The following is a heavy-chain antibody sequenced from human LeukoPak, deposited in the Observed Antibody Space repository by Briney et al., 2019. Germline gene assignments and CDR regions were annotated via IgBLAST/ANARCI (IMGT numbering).Heavy chain of an antibody. J-gene: IGHJ3*02. CDR1: GDTFNTYA. CDR3: ARDKVGTAIAFDI. V-gene: IGHV1-69*05. CDR2: IIPIFGTA. D-gene: IGHD2-21*02. Sequence: SVKVSCKAPGDTFNTYAISWVRQAPGQGLEWMGRIIPIFGTANYAQKFQGRVTITTDESTSTAYMELSSLRSEDTAVYYCARDKVGTAIAFDIWGQGTMVTVSS.